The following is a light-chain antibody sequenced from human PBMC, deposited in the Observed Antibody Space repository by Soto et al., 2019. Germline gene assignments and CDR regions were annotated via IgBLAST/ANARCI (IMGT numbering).Light chain of an antibody. J-gene: IGLJ3*02. CDR2: EDN. Sequence: NFMLTQPHSVSESPGKTVTISCTRSSGSIASSYVQWYQQRPGSSPTTVIYEDNQRPSGVPDRFSGSLDSSSNSASLTISGLKTEDEADYYCQSYDSNLWVFGGGTKLTVL. CDR3: QSYDSNLWV. V-gene: IGLV6-57*01. CDR1: SGSIASSY.